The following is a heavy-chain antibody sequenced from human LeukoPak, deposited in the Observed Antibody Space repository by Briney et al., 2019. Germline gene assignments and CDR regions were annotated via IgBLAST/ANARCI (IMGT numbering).Heavy chain of an antibody. CDR3: ARDYYYDSSGYWDYYFDY. J-gene: IGHJ4*02. CDR2: IWYDGSNK. Sequence: GGSLRLSCAASGSTFSRFGMHWVRQAPGKGLEWVAVIWYDGSNKYYADSVKGRFTISRDNSKNTLYLEMNSLRAEDTAVYYCARDYYYDSSGYWDYYFDYWGQGTLVSVSS. D-gene: IGHD3-22*01. CDR1: GSTFSRFG. V-gene: IGHV3-33*01.